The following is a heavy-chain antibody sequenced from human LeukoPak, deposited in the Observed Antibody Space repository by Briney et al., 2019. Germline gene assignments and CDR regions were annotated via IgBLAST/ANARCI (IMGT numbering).Heavy chain of an antibody. CDR1: GFTFSSYW. CDR2: IKQDGSEK. CDR3: ARDSFWSGSVPGY. J-gene: IGHJ4*02. D-gene: IGHD3-3*01. V-gene: IGHV3-7*01. Sequence: PGGSLRLSCAASGFTFSSYWMSWVHQAPGKGLEWVANIKQDGSEKYYVDSVKGRFTISRDNAKNSLYLQMNSLRAEDTAVYYCARDSFWSGSVPGYWGQGTLVTVSS.